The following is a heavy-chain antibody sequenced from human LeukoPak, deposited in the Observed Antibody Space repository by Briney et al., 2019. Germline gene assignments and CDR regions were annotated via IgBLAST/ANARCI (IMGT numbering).Heavy chain of an antibody. CDR1: GHSFTNYW. Sequence: GESLKISCKGSGHSFTNYWIVWVRQMPGKGLEWMGMIYLSDSDTRYSPTFQGQVTISADKSSNTAYLQWSSLKASDTAMYYCARLSSITGENRFDPWGQGTLVTVSS. CDR2: IYLSDSDT. D-gene: IGHD1-20*01. J-gene: IGHJ5*02. V-gene: IGHV5-51*01. CDR3: ARLSSITGENRFDP.